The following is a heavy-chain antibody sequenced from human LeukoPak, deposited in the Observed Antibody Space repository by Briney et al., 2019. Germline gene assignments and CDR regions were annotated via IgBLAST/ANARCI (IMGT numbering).Heavy chain of an antibody. Sequence: GGSLRLSCAASGFTFSSYAMSWVRQAPGKGLEWVSAISGSGSSTYYADSVKGRFTVSRDNSKNTLYLQMNSLRAEDTAVYYCAKTSMSDSSGWPDWGQGTLVTVSS. D-gene: IGHD6-19*01. V-gene: IGHV3-23*01. J-gene: IGHJ4*02. CDR2: ISGSGSST. CDR1: GFTFSSYA. CDR3: AKTSMSDSSGWPD.